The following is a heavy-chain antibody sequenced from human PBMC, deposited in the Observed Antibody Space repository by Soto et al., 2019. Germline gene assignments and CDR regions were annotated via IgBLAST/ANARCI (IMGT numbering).Heavy chain of an antibody. CDR3: ARQVANSGDYSRPFDY. J-gene: IGHJ4*01. Sequence: PSETLSLTCTVSGGSISSNRYYWGWIRQPPGKGLECIGSMYYSGSTYYNPSLKSRVTISVDTSKNQFSLKLSSVTAADTAVYFCARQVANSGDYSRPFDYWGQESQLTVSS. CDR1: GGSISSNRYY. V-gene: IGHV4-39*01. D-gene: IGHD3-22*01. CDR2: MYYSGST.